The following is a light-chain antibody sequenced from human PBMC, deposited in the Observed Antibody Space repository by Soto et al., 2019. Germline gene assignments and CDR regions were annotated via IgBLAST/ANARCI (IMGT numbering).Light chain of an antibody. CDR1: QSVLHSPTNNNY. Sequence: DIVMTQSPDSLAVSLGERATINCKSSQSVLHSPTNNNYLAWYQKKPEQPPKLLIYWASTRESGVPDRFSGSGSVTDFTLTINSLQAEDAAVYYCHQYYSIPRTFGHGTKVEIK. CDR3: HQYYSIPRT. J-gene: IGKJ1*01. CDR2: WAS. V-gene: IGKV4-1*01.